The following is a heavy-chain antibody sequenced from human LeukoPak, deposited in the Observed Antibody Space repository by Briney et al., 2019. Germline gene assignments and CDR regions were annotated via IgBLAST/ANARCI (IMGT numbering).Heavy chain of an antibody. CDR2: ISSSGRII. D-gene: IGHD2-8*01. V-gene: IGHV3-11*01. J-gene: IGHJ6*02. Sequence: GGSLRLSCAASGFTFSDYYMSRIRQAPGKGLEWVSYISSSGRIIYYADSVKGRFTISRDNAKNSLFLQMNSLRAEDTAVYYCASVHYYGMEVWGQGTTVTVSS. CDR3: ASVHYYGMEV. CDR1: GFTFSDYY.